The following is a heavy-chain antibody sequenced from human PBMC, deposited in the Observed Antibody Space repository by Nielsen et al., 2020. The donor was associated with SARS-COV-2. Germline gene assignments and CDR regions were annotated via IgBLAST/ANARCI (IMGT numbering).Heavy chain of an antibody. CDR3: AKGGRDVDILTRKFDY. D-gene: IGHD3-9*01. CDR1: GISLSSVA. Sequence: GESLKISCVASGISLSSVAMHWVRQAPGKGLEWVALISVDGSKTFYGDSVRGRFTISRDNFKRKLFLQMNSLRVEDAAVYYCAKGGRDVDILTRKFDYWGQGTVVSVS. V-gene: IGHV3-30*18. CDR2: ISVDGSKT. J-gene: IGHJ4*02.